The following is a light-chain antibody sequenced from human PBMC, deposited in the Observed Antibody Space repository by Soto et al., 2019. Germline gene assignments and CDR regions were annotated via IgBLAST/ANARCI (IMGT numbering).Light chain of an antibody. V-gene: IGKV3-11*01. CDR1: QSVSSY. CDR3: QQRSNWPPGYT. Sequence: EIVLTQSPATLSLSPGERATLSCRASQSVSSYLAWYQQKPGQAPSLLIYDASNRATGIPARFSGRGSGTDFTLTISSLEPEDFAVYYCQQRSNWPPGYTFGQGTKLEIK. J-gene: IGKJ2*01. CDR2: DAS.